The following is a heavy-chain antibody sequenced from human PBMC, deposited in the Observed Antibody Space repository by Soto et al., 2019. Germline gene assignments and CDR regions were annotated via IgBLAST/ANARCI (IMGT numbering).Heavy chain of an antibody. CDR2: ISGTGGNT. J-gene: IGHJ4*02. CDR3: VKAVYLLDFDY. V-gene: IGHV3-23*01. D-gene: IGHD1-20*01. CDR1: GFTFSSYA. Sequence: PGGSLRLSCAASGFTFSSYAMTWVRQAPGKGLEWVSTISGTGGNTYYADSVKDRFTISRDNSKNTVYLQMNSLRAEDTAVYYCVKAVYLLDFDYWGQGTLVTVSS.